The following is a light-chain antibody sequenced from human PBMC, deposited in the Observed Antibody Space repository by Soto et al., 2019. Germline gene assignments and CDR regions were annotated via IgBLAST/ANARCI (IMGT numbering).Light chain of an antibody. Sequence: DIQMTQSPSTLSASVGDRVTITCRASESISSWLGWYQQKPGKAPKLLIYKASSLESGVPSRFSGSGSGTEFTLTISSLQPDDLATYYCQQYNSYPYFGGGSKVEIK. CDR3: QQYNSYPY. CDR2: KAS. CDR1: ESISSW. V-gene: IGKV1-5*03. J-gene: IGKJ4*01.